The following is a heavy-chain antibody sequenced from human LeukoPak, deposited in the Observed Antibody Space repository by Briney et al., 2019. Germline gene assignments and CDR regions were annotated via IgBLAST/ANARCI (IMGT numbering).Heavy chain of an antibody. Sequence: ASVKVSCKASGYTFTSYYMHWVRQAPGQGLEWMGIINPSGGSTSYAQKFQGRVTMTRDMSTSTVYMELSSLRSEDTAAYYCARDSGTYYYDSSGYLLDYWGQGTLVTVSS. J-gene: IGHJ4*02. CDR1: GYTFTSYY. CDR3: ARDSGTYYYDSSGYLLDY. V-gene: IGHV1-46*01. CDR2: INPSGGST. D-gene: IGHD3-22*01.